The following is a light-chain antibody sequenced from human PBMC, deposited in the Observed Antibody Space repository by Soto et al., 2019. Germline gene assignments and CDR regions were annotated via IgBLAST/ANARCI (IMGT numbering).Light chain of an antibody. CDR1: QSISNY. CDR3: LQDYNYPLT. V-gene: IGKV3-11*01. J-gene: IGKJ4*01. Sequence: EIVLTQSPVTLSLSPVQGAALSCMASQSISNYLAWYQQKPGQAPRLLIYDASNRATGTPARFSGSGSGTDFTLTISSLQPEDFATYYCLQDYNYPLTFGGGTKVDIK. CDR2: DAS.